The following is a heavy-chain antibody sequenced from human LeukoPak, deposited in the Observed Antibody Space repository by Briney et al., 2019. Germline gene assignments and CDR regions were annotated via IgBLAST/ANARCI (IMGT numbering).Heavy chain of an antibody. V-gene: IGHV3-23*01. J-gene: IGHJ4*02. CDR3: AKGHYYGPGSLDY. CDR2: IGGRDGST. Sequence: GGSLRLSCVASGFTFNNYAMSWVRQAPGKGLEWVSAIGGRDGSTYYADSVKGRFTISRVNSKNTLYVQMNSLRAEDTAVYYCAKGHYYGPGSLDYWGQGTLVTVSS. D-gene: IGHD3-10*01. CDR1: GFTFNNYA.